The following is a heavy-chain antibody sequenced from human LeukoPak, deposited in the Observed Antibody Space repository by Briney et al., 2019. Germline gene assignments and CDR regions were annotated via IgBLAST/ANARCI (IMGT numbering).Heavy chain of an antibody. CDR2: INTNTGNP. V-gene: IGHV7-4-1*02. J-gene: IGHJ5*02. CDR1: GYTLTELS. D-gene: IGHD3-10*01. CDR3: ARLKGGRGPRGWFDP. Sequence: ASVKVSCKVSGYTLTELSMHWVRQAPGKGLEWMGWINTNTGNPTYAQGFTGRFVFSLDTSVSTAYLQISSLKAEDTAVYYCARLKGGRGPRGWFDPWGQGTLVTVSS.